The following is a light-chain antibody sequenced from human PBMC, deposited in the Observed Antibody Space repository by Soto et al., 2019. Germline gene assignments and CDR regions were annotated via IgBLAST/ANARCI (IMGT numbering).Light chain of an antibody. CDR3: QQYNNWPQT. Sequence: VMTQAPAPLSVSPGERATLSCRASQTINTNVAWYQLKDGQVPRLVIYGASTRATDIPARFSGSGSGTEFTLTISSVQSEDFAEYHGQQYNNWPQTFGQGTKVEIK. J-gene: IGKJ1*01. V-gene: IGKV3-15*01. CDR2: GAS. CDR1: QTINTN.